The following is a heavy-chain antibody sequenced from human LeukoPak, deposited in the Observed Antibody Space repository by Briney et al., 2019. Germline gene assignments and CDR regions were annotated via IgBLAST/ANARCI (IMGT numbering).Heavy chain of an antibody. D-gene: IGHD6-6*01. Sequence: NPSETLSLTCAVYGGSFSGYYWSWIRQPPGKGLEWIGEINHSGSTNYNPSLKSRVTISVDTSKNQFSLKLSSVTAADTAVYYCARGSLEYSSSFPVVDPWGQGTLVTVSS. CDR2: INHSGST. CDR3: ARGSLEYSSSFPVVDP. V-gene: IGHV4-34*01. J-gene: IGHJ5*02. CDR1: GGSFSGYY.